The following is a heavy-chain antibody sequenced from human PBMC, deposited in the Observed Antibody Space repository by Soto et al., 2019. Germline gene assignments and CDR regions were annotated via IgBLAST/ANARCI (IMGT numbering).Heavy chain of an antibody. J-gene: IGHJ3*02. CDR3: ARGMGSSSWYGAFDI. Sequence: SETLSLTCAVYGGSFSGYYWSWIRQPPGKGLEWIGEINHSGSTNYNPSLKSRVTISVDTSKNQFSLKLSSVTAADTAVYYCARGMGSSSWYGAFDIWGQGTMVTVSS. D-gene: IGHD6-13*01. CDR1: GGSFSGYY. V-gene: IGHV4-34*01. CDR2: INHSGST.